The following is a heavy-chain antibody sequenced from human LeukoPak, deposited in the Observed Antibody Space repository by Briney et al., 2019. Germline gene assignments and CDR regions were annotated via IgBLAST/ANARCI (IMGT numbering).Heavy chain of an antibody. CDR2: IYYTGST. V-gene: IGHV4-59*08. Sequence: SDTLSLTCTVSGPSISDYYWSWIRQPPGKWLEWLRYIYYTGSTKYNTSLESRVTISIDTSKNHLYLKLSSVTAADTAMYDCARHSRAYSSTSGTFEYWGQGTLVTVSS. J-gene: IGHJ4*02. CDR3: ARHSRAYSSTSGTFEY. CDR1: GPSISDYY. D-gene: IGHD2-2*01.